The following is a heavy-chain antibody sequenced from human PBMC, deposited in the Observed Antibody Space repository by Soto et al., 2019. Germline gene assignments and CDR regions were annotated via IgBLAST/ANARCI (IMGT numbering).Heavy chain of an antibody. CDR1: GFTFSTFW. CDR3: ARDFEY. V-gene: IGHV3-74*01. Sequence: EVQLVDSGGGLVQPGGSLRLSGEASGFTFSTFWMHWVRQAPGKGLVWVSRINSDGSSTNYADSVKGRVTISRDNAKNMLYLQMNSLRAEDTAVYYCARDFEYWGQGTLVTVSS. CDR2: INSDGSST. J-gene: IGHJ4*02.